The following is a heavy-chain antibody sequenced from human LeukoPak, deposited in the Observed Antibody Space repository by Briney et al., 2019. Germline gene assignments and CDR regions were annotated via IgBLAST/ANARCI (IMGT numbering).Heavy chain of an antibody. D-gene: IGHD1-26*01. CDR2: ISSSSSLI. J-gene: IGHJ4*02. V-gene: IGHV3-48*02. Sequence: GGSLRLSCAASGFTFSSYSMNWVRQAPGEGLEWVSHISSSSSLIYYADSVKGRFTISRDNAKNSLYLQMNSLRDEDTAVYYCARGMGSSRSSLDYWGQGTLVTVSS. CDR1: GFTFSSYS. CDR3: ARGMGSSRSSLDY.